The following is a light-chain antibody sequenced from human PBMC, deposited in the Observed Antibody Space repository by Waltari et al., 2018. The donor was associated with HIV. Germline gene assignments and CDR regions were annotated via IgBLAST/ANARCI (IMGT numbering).Light chain of an antibody. CDR2: DGS. CDR1: QGISSA. V-gene: IGKV1-13*02. J-gene: IGKJ4*01. CDR3: QQFKSYPHT. Sequence: AIQLTQSPSSLSASVGDRVTITCRASQGISSALAWHQQKAGKAPKLLIYDGSSLESGVPSRFSGTGSGTDFTLIISSLQPEDFATYYCQQFKSYPHTFGGGTKVEIK.